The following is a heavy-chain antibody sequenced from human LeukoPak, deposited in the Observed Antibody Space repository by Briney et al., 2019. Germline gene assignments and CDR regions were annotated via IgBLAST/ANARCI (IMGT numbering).Heavy chain of an antibody. CDR3: AESYCYDSHDAFDI. Sequence: ASVKVSCKASGYTFTGYYMHWVRQVPGQGLEWMGRINPNSGGTNYAQKFQGRVTMTRDTSISTAYMELSRLRSDDTAVYYCAESYCYDSHDAFDIWGQGTMVTVSS. CDR1: GYTFTGYY. V-gene: IGHV1-2*06. CDR2: INPNSGGT. J-gene: IGHJ3*02. D-gene: IGHD3-22*01.